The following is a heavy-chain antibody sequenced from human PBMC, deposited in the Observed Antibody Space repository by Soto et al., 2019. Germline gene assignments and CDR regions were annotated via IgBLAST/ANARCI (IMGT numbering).Heavy chain of an antibody. CDR2: ISGSGGST. CDR3: AKDLVGYCSGGSCYSSFDY. J-gene: IGHJ4*02. V-gene: IGHV3-23*01. D-gene: IGHD2-15*01. CDR1: GFTFSSYA. Sequence: EVQLLECGGGLVQPGGSLRLSCAASGFTFSSYAMSWVRQAPGKGLEWVSAISGSGGSTYYADSVKGRFTISRDNSKNTLYLQMNSLRAEDTAVYYCAKDLVGYCSGGSCYSSFDYWGQGTLVTVSS.